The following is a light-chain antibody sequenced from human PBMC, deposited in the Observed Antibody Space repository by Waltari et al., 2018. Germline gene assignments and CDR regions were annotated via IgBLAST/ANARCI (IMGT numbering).Light chain of an antibody. V-gene: IGLV3-21*02. CDR2: DNR. CDR3: QVRDSSSDYRV. CDR1: DIGRKR. J-gene: IGLJ3*02. Sequence: SYVLTQAPSVSVAPGQAARITCEGDDIGRKRVHWYQQKPGHAPLLVVYDNRVRPSGIPDRFSGSNSGNTATLTISGVEAGDEADYYCQVRDSSSDYRVFGGGTKLTVL.